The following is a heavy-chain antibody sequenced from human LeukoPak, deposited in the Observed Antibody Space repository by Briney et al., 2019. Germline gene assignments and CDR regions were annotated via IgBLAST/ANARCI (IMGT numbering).Heavy chain of an antibody. Sequence: PGRSLRLSFSASGFTFSIFSMNSGRPTPEKGPERVAYIGSSRSTIYYADSVKGRFTISRDNAKKSLSLQMSSLRAEETAVYYCARRRDDILSYSYDYYMDVWGKGTTVTVSS. D-gene: IGHD3-16*01. CDR1: GFTFSIFS. CDR3: ARRRDDILSYSYDYYMDV. V-gene: IGHV3-48*04. CDR2: IGSSRSTI. J-gene: IGHJ6*03.